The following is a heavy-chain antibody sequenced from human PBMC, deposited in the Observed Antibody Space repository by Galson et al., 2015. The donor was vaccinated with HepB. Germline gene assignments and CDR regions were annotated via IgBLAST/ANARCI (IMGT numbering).Heavy chain of an antibody. CDR3: ARDSGYDYGSNWFDP. V-gene: IGHV1-69*13. CDR2: IIPIFGTA. J-gene: IGHJ5*02. CDR1: GGTFSSYA. D-gene: IGHD5-12*01. Sequence: SVKVSCKASGGTFSSYAISWVRQAPGQGLEWMGGIIPIFGTANYAQKFQGRVTITAEESTSTAYMELSSLRSEDTAVYYCARDSGYDYGSNWFDPWGQGTLVTVSS.